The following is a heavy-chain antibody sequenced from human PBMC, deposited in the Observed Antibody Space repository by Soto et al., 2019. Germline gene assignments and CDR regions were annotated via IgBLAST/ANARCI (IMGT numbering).Heavy chain of an antibody. V-gene: IGHV3-23*01. CDR2: ISGSGGST. Sequence: HPGGSLRLSCAASGFTFSSYAMSWVRQAPGKGLEWVSAISGSGGSTYYADSVKGRFTISRDNSKNTLYLQMNSLRAEDTAVYYCVTGSSSWYGSYMDVWGKGTTVTVSS. J-gene: IGHJ6*03. CDR3: VTGSSSWYGSYMDV. CDR1: GFTFSSYA. D-gene: IGHD6-13*01.